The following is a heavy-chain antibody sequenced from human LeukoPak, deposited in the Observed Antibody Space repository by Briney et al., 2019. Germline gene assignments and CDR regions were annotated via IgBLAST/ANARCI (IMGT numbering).Heavy chain of an antibody. V-gene: IGHV3-21*01. CDR2: ISSLSTYI. J-gene: IGHJ6*03. CDR3: ARCKRDTNLYMDV. D-gene: IGHD5-18*01. CDR1: GFTLSSYS. Sequence: GGSLRLSCAASGFTLSSYSINWVRQAPGKGLEWVSSISSLSTYISYSDSVQGRFTISRDNAQNSLYLQMNSLRAEDTAVYYCARCKRDTNLYMDVWGKGTTVTVSS.